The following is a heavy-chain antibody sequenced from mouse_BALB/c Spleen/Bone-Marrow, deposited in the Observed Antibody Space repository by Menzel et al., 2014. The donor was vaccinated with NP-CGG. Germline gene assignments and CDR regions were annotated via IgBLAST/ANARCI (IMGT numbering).Heavy chain of an antibody. CDR2: ISSGGGST. D-gene: IGHD2-4*01. V-gene: IGHV5-12-1*01. CDR1: GFAFSSYD. J-gene: IGHJ4*01. CDR3: ARQGYYDYDYAMDY. Sequence: EVKLVESGGGLVKPGGSLKLSCAASGFAFSSYDMSWVRPTPEKRLEWVAYISSGGGSTYYPDTVKGRFTISRDNAKSTLYLQMSSLKSEDTAMYYCARQGYYDYDYAMDYWGQGTSVTVSS.